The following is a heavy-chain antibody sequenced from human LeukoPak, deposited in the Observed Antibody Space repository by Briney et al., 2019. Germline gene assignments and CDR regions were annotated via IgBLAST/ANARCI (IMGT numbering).Heavy chain of an antibody. CDR2: VNQGATQK. V-gene: IGHV3-7*01. CDR3: ARSGRGYEDAFDI. J-gene: IGHJ3*02. Sequence: GGSLRLSCAASGFTFDDYGMSWVRQAPGKGLEWVAIVNQGATQKYYVDSVKGRFTISRDNAKNSLYLQMNSLRAEDTAVYYCARSGRGYEDAFDIWGQGTMVTVSS. CDR1: GFTFDDYG. D-gene: IGHD5-12*01.